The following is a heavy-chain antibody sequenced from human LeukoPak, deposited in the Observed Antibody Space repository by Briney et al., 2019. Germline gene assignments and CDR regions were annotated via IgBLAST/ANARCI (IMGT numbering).Heavy chain of an antibody. V-gene: IGHV4-39*07. CDR3: ARRRYGYYYYYMDV. J-gene: IGHJ6*03. CDR2: INHSGST. CDR1: GGSISSSSYY. Sequence: PSETLSLTCTVSGGSISSSSYYWSWIRQPPGKGLEWIGEINHSGSTNYNPSLKSRVTISVDTSKDQFSLKLSSVTAADTAVYYCARRRYGYYYYYMDVWGKGTTVTISS. D-gene: IGHD1-1*01.